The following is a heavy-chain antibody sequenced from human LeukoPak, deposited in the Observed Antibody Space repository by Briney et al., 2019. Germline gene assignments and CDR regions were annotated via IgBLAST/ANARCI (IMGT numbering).Heavy chain of an antibody. CDR3: ARDVIVVVVAATYGMDV. D-gene: IGHD2-15*01. J-gene: IGHJ6*02. V-gene: IGHV3-48*02. CDR2: SSSSSSTI. Sequence: PGGSLRLSCAASGFTFSSYNMNWVRQAPGKGLEWVSYSSSSSSTIYYADSVKGRFTISRDNAKNSLYLQMNSLRDEDTAVYYCARDVIVVVVAATYGMDVWGQGTTVTVSS. CDR1: GFTFSSYN.